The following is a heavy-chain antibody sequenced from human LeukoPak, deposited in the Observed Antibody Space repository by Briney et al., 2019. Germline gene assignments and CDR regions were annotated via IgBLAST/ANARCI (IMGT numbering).Heavy chain of an antibody. CDR1: GFTFSSYW. D-gene: IGHD3-10*01. CDR2: IKQDGSEK. CDR3: ARTYYGSGSRKNWFDP. J-gene: IGHJ5*02. Sequence: GGSLRLSCAASGFTFSSYWMSWVRQAPGKGLEWVANIKQDGSEKYYVDSVKGRFTISRDNAKNSLYLQMNSLRAEDTAVYYCARTYYGSGSRKNWFDPWGQGTLVTVSS. V-gene: IGHV3-7*01.